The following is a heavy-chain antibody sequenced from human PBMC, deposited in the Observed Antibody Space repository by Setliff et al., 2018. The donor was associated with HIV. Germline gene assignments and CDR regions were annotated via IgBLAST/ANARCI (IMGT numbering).Heavy chain of an antibody. V-gene: IGHV3-30*04. CDR2: ISYDGSNK. CDR1: GFTFSSYA. J-gene: IGHJ4*02. Sequence: PGGSLRLSCAASGFTFSSYAMHWVRQAPGKGLEWVAVISYDGSNKYYADSVKGRLTISRDNTKNTLYLQMNSLRADDTAVYYCASIELAAMVPVDYWGQGTLVTVSS. CDR3: ASIELAAMVPVDY. D-gene: IGHD5-18*01.